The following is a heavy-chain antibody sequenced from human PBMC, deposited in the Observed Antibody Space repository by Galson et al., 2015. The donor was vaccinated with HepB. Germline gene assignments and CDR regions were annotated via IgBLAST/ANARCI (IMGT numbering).Heavy chain of an antibody. J-gene: IGHJ4*02. V-gene: IGHV3-30*02. CDR2: IRYDGSNK. Sequence: SLRLSCAASGFTFSSYGMHWVRQAPGKGLEWMAFIRYDGSNKYYADSVKGRFTISRDNSKNTLYLQMNSLRAEDTAVYYCATNIVVVPAADYWGQGTLVTVSS. D-gene: IGHD2-2*01. CDR1: GFTFSSYG. CDR3: ATNIVVVPAADY.